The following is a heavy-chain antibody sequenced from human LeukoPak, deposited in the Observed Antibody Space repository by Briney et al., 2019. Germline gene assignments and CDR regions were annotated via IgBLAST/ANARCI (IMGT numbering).Heavy chain of an antibody. CDR3: AKVGFGETDY. V-gene: IGHV3-30*18. Sequence: GRSLRLSCAASGFTFSSYGMHWVRQAPGKGLEWVAVISYDGSNKYYADSVKGRFTISRDNSKNTLYLQMNSLRAEDTAVYYCAKVGFGETDYWGQGTLVTVS. J-gene: IGHJ4*02. CDR1: GFTFSSYG. D-gene: IGHD3-10*01. CDR2: ISYDGSNK.